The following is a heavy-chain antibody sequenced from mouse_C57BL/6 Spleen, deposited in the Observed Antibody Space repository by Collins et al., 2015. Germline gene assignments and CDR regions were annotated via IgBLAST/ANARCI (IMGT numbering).Heavy chain of an antibody. Sequence: QVQLQQSGAELVRPGASVTLSCKASGYTFTDYEMHWVKQTPVHGLEWIGAIDPETGGTAYNQKFKGKAILTADKSSSTAYMELRSLTSEDSAVYYCTRAGYYGWFAYWGQGTLVTVSA. D-gene: IGHD2-3*01. CDR2: IDPETGGT. V-gene: IGHV1-15*01. CDR3: TRAGYYGWFAY. J-gene: IGHJ3*01. CDR1: GYTFTDYE.